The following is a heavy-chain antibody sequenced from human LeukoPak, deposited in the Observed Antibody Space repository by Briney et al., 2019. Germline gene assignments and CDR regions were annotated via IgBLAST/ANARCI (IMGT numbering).Heavy chain of an antibody. J-gene: IGHJ4*02. D-gene: IGHD1-26*01. CDR2: ITPYNGDT. Sequence: ASVNVSCKASGYTFITYGITWVRQAPGQGLEWMGWITPYNGDTNYAQNLQDRVTMTTETSTSTAYMELRSLRSDDTAVYFCARVAGVSYNYFDSWGQGTLVTVSS. CDR3: ARVAGVSYNYFDS. CDR1: GYTFITYG. V-gene: IGHV1-18*01.